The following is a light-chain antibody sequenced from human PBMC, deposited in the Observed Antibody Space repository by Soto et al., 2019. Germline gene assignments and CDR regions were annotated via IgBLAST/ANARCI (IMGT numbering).Light chain of an antibody. J-gene: IGLJ1*01. V-gene: IGLV2-14*01. CDR1: SSEVGGYNY. CDR3: SSYTSSSTLLYV. Sequence: QSALTQPASVSGSPGQSITISFTGTSSEVGGYNYVSWYQQHPGKAPKLMIYDVSNRPSGVSNRFSGSKSGNTASLTISGLQAQDEADYYCSSYTSSSTLLYVFGTGTKLTVL. CDR2: DVS.